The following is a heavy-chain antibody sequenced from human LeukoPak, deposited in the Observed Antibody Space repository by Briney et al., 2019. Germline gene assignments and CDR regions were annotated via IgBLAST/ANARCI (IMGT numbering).Heavy chain of an antibody. D-gene: IGHD1-1*01. CDR3: ARESDVGKDFDC. V-gene: IGHV1-46*01. Sequence: ASVKVSCKASGYTFTYHYIHLVRQAPGQGLEWMGIVNPSNGDTNYAQRFQGRVTMTRDTSTSTVYMELSSLDSEDTAVYYCARESDVGKDFDCWGQGTLVTVSS. CDR1: GYTFTYHY. CDR2: VNPSNGDT. J-gene: IGHJ4*02.